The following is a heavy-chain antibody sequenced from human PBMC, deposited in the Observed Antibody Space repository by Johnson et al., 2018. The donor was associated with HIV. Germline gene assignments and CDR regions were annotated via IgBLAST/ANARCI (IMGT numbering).Heavy chain of an antibody. V-gene: IGHV3-20*04. CDR1: GFIFDDYG. Sequence: VQLVESGGGVVRPGGSLRLSCAVSGFIFDDYGMSWVRQAPGKGLEWVSGINWNGGSTGYADSVKGRFIISRDNAKKSLYLQMKSLRAEDTALYYCARGRTSGTKRSSDAFDIWGQGTMVTVSS. D-gene: IGHD1-1*01. CDR3: ARGRTSGTKRSSDAFDI. CDR2: INWNGGST. J-gene: IGHJ3*02.